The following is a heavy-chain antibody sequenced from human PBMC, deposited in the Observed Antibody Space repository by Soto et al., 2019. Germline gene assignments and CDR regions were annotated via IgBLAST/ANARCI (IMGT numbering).Heavy chain of an antibody. CDR3: ATAGGCSSTSCHLLGNYYYYGMDV. D-gene: IGHD2-2*01. J-gene: IGHJ6*02. CDR1: GYSFTSYW. Sequence: GESLKISCKGSGYSFTSYWISWVRQMPGKGLEWMGRIDPSDSYTNYSPSFQGHVTISADKSISTAYLQWSSLKASDTAMYYCATAGGCSSTSCHLLGNYYYYGMDVWGQGTTVTVSS. CDR2: IDPSDSYT. V-gene: IGHV5-10-1*01.